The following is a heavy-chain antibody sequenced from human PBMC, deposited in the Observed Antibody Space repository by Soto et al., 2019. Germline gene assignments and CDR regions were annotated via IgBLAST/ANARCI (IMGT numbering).Heavy chain of an antibody. D-gene: IGHD6-19*01. CDR1: GGSISSSNW. CDR3: TRGSNGWLDY. Sequence: QVQLQESGPGLVKPSGTLSLTCAVSGGSISSSNWWNWVRQPPGKGLEWIGEIYHSGNTNYNSSLKSRITRSVDKSKNQFCLKLTSLTAADTAVYYCTRGSNGWLDYWGQGTLVTVSS. J-gene: IGHJ4*02. V-gene: IGHV4-4*02. CDR2: IYHSGNT.